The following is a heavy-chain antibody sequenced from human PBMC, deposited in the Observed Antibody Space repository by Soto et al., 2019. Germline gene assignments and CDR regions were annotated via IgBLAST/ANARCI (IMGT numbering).Heavy chain of an antibody. CDR2: IYYSGST. CDR1: GGSISSYY. J-gene: IGHJ4*02. D-gene: IGHD4-17*01. CDR3: ASRYGGKGGYFDY. V-gene: IGHV4-59*01. Sequence: QVQLQESGPGLVKPSETLSLTCTVSGGSISSYYWSWIRQPPGKGLEWIGYIYYSGSTNYNPSLRMRLTIPVDTAKDQSSLKLSSGTAADSAVYYCASRYGGKGGYFDYWGQGTLVTVSS.